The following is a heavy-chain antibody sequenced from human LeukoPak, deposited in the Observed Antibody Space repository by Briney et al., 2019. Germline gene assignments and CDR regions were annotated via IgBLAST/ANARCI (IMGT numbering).Heavy chain of an antibody. CDR3: AREGRGYSGYDYGCYYYGMDV. Sequence: ASVKVSCTASGYTFTCCSLNWLPQAPGQGLERMRWITLYNGNTKHAKKFQGRVTITRDMYLRTAYIELSSLRSEDSAVYYWAREGRGYSGYDYGCYYYGMDVWGQGATATVSS. D-gene: IGHD5-12*01. CDR2: ITLYNGNT. J-gene: IGHJ6*02. V-gene: IGHV1-68*01. CDR1: GYTFTCCS.